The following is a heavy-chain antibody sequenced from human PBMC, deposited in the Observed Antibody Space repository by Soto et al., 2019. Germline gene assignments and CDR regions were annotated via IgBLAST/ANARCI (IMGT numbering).Heavy chain of an antibody. J-gene: IGHJ6*02. V-gene: IGHV4-4*02. CDR2: IYHTGIT. Sequence: SETLSLTCAVSGDSISSSNWWTWVRQPPGKGLEWIGDIYHTGITNYNPSLKSRVTILVDKSKNQFSLKLTSVTAADTAVYYFAWYSASGLYYFFGMDVWGQGTTVTVSS. D-gene: IGHD6-13*01. CDR3: AWYSASGLYYFFGMDV. CDR1: GDSISSSNW.